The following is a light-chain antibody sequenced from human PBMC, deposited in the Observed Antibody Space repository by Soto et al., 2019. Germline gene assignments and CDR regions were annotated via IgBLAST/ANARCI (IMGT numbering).Light chain of an antibody. CDR2: KAS. CDR1: QSISSW. CDR3: QQYNAYPWT. Sequence: DIQMTQSPSTLSASVGDRFTITFRASQSISSWLAWYQQKPGKAPKLLIYKASTLESGVPSNFSGSGSGTEFSLTISSLQPEDFATYYCQQYNAYPWTFGQGTKVDIK. J-gene: IGKJ1*01. V-gene: IGKV1-5*03.